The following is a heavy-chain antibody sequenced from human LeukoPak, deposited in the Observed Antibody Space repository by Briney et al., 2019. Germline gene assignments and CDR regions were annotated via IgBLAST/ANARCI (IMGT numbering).Heavy chain of an antibody. CDR3: AAQDVNWFDP. CDR2: IYYSGST. D-gene: IGHD2-15*01. V-gene: IGHV4-31*03. Sequence: KSSETLSLTCTVSGVSISSGGYYWNWIRQHPGKGLEWIGYIYYSGSTYYNPSLKSRVTISVDTSKNQFSLKLSSVTAADTAVYYCAAQDVNWFDPWGQGTLVTVSS. J-gene: IGHJ5*02. CDR1: GVSISSGGYY.